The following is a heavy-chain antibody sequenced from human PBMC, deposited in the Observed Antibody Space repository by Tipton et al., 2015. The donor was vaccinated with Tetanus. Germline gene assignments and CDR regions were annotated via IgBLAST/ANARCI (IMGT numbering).Heavy chain of an antibody. CDR1: AYAFSSYD. J-gene: IGHJ4*02. V-gene: IGHV1-8*01. CDR3: ARVNRGSSWYL. Sequence: QSGPEVKKPGASVRVSCKAFAYAFSSYDLNWVRQATGQGLEWLGYMDPKTGRAAYGQRFQGRVTMTSNISITTAYMELRNLRSDDTAVYYCARVNRGSSWYLWGQGTLVTVSS. D-gene: IGHD6-13*01. CDR2: MDPKTGRA.